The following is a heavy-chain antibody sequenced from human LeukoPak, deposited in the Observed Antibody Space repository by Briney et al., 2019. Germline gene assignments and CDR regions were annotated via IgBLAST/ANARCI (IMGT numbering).Heavy chain of an antibody. J-gene: IGHJ5*02. Sequence: PSETLSLTCAVYGGSFSGYYWSWIRQPPGKGLEWIGEINHSGSTNYNPSLKSRVTISVDTSKNQFSLKLSSVTAADTAVYYCARTRRIRPRVVPAAIYPAPTGGWFDPWGQGTLVTVSS. V-gene: IGHV4-34*01. D-gene: IGHD2-2*02. CDR3: ARTRRIRPRVVPAAIYPAPTGGWFDP. CDR2: INHSGST. CDR1: GGSFSGYY.